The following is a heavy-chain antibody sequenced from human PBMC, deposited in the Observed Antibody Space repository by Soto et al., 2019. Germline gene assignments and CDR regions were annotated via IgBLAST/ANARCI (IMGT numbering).Heavy chain of an antibody. CDR1: GYTFTSYG. CDR3: ARVGVVYYDFWSGSRKYNWFDP. V-gene: IGHV1-18*01. D-gene: IGHD3-3*01. CDR2: IGAYNGNT. Sequence: QVQLVQSGAEVKKPGASVKVSCKASGYTFTSYGISWVRQAPGQGLEWMGWIGAYNGNTNYAQKLQGRVTMTTDTSTSTAYMELRSLRSDDTAVYYCARVGVVYYDFWSGSRKYNWFDPWGQGTLVTVSS. J-gene: IGHJ5*02.